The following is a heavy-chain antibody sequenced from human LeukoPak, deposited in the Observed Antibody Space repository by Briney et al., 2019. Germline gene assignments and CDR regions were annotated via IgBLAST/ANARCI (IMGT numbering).Heavy chain of an antibody. CDR3: ARGEEGSFDY. CDR2: IKQDGSEK. J-gene: IGHJ4*02. Sequence: GGSLRLSCAASGFIFSSYWMSWVRQAPGQGLEWVANIKQDGSEKYYVDSVKGRFTISRDNAKNSLYLQMNSLRAEDTAVYYCARGEEGSFDYWGQGTLVTVSS. CDR1: GFIFSSYW. V-gene: IGHV3-7*05.